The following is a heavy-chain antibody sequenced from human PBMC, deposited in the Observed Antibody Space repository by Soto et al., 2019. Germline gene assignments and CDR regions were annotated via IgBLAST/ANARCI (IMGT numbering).Heavy chain of an antibody. J-gene: IGHJ5*02. Sequence: SSETLSLTCTVSDGCISSYYWSWIRQHPGKGLEWIGYIYYSGSTNYNPSLKSRVTISVDTSKNQFSLKLSSVTAADTAVYYCARETYGDYVGYFDPWGQGIQVTVSS. CDR1: DGCISSYY. V-gene: IGHV4-59*12. CDR3: ARETYGDYVGYFDP. D-gene: IGHD4-17*01. CDR2: IYYSGST.